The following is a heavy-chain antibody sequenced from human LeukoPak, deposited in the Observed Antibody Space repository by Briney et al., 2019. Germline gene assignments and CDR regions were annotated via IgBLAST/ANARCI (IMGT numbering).Heavy chain of an antibody. D-gene: IGHD1-26*01. CDR3: ARDPQQLVGATGGGFEY. V-gene: IGHV1-18*01. Sequence: ASVKVSCKASGYTFTSYGISWVRQAPGQGLEWMGWNSAYNGKTNYAQKFQGRVTMTTDTSTNTAYMELRSLRSDDTAVYYCARDPQQLVGATGGGFEYWGQGTLVTVSS. J-gene: IGHJ4*02. CDR1: GYTFTSYG. CDR2: NSAYNGKT.